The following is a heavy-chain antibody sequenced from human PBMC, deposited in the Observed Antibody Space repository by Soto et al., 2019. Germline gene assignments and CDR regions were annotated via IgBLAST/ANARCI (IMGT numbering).Heavy chain of an antibody. Sequence: SETLSLTCVVYGGSFSGYYWSWIRQPPGKGLEWIGEINHSGSTNYNPSLKSRVTISVDTSKNQFSLKLSSVTAADTAVYYCARAPLCSSTSCYLSFFDYWGQGTLVTVSS. D-gene: IGHD2-2*01. V-gene: IGHV4-34*01. CDR3: ARAPLCSSTSCYLSFFDY. CDR2: INHSGST. CDR1: GGSFSGYY. J-gene: IGHJ4*02.